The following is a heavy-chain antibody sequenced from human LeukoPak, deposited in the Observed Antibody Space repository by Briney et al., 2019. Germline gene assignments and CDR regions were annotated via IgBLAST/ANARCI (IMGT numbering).Heavy chain of an antibody. D-gene: IGHD6-6*01. J-gene: IGHJ4*02. Sequence: PSETLSLTCTVSGGSISSSSYYWGWIRQPPGKGLEWIGSIYYSGSTYYNPSLKSRVTISVDTSKNQFPLKLSSVTAADTAVYYCARPSIAARRTPDYWGQGTLVTVSS. V-gene: IGHV4-39*01. CDR3: ARPSIAARRTPDY. CDR1: GGSISSSSYY. CDR2: IYYSGST.